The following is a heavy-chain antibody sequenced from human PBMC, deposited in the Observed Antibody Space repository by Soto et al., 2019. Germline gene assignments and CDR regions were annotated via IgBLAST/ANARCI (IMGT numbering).Heavy chain of an antibody. CDR2: INHSGST. CDR1: GLSFSGYY. D-gene: IGHD3-22*01. Sequence: SGTLSLTCAVHGLSFSGYYWSWMRQPPRKGLELIGEINHSGSTNYNPSLKSRVTLSVDTSKNQFSLKLSSVTAADTAVYYCARNRPTMIVVVTYNWFDPWGQGTLVTVS. J-gene: IGHJ5*02. V-gene: IGHV4-34*01. CDR3: ARNRPTMIVVVTYNWFDP.